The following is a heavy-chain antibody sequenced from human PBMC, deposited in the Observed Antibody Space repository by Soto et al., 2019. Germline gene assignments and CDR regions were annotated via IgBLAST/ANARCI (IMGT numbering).Heavy chain of an antibody. CDR3: TLAGQYCTSTTLNAF. D-gene: IGHD2-2*01. Sequence: PGGSLRLSCAASGFGFTNSWMNWVRQAPGKGLEWVGHIKSKNDGGTTDYAAPVQGRFTISRDDSKTTIYLQMNSLKTEDTAVYYCTLAGQYCTSTTLNAFWGQGSSVTGSS. CDR1: GFGFTNSW. V-gene: IGHV3-15*07. J-gene: IGHJ4*02. CDR2: IKSKNDGGTT.